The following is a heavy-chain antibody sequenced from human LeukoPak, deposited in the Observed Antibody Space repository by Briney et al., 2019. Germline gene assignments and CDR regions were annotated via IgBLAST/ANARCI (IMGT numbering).Heavy chain of an antibody. CDR2: INAGNGNT. V-gene: IGHV1-3*01. Sequence: ASVKVSCKASGYTFTSYAMHWVRQAPGQRLEWMGWINAGNGNTKYSQKFQGRVTITADKSTSTAYMELSSLRSEDTAVYYCAREGWNYDSSGRYFDYWGQGTLVTVSS. J-gene: IGHJ4*02. D-gene: IGHD3-22*01. CDR1: GYTFTSYA. CDR3: AREGWNYDSSGRYFDY.